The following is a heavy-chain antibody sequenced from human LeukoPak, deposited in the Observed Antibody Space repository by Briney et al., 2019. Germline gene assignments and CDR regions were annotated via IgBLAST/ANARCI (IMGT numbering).Heavy chain of an antibody. J-gene: IGHJ3*02. V-gene: IGHV6-1*01. CDR2: TYCRSKWYN. CDR3: ARDSSGWPMGAFDI. D-gene: IGHD6-19*01. Sequence: SQTLSLTCAISGDSISSNGAAWNWIRQSPSRGLEWLGRTYCRSKWYNDYAVSVKSRITINPDTSKNQFSLQLNSVTPEDTAVYYCARDSSGWPMGAFDIWGQGTMVTVSS. CDR1: GDSISSNGAA.